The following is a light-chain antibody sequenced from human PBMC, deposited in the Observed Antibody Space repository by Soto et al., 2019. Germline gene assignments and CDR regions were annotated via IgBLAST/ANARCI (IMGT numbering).Light chain of an antibody. Sequence: QSVLTQPPSVSGAPGQRVTISCTGSSSNIGTGFDVHWYQQLPGTAPKLLIFGNSNRPSGVPDRFSGSTSGTSASLAFTGLQTEDEADYYCQSYDSSLSGSVFGGGTKVTVL. CDR2: GNS. V-gene: IGLV1-40*01. J-gene: IGLJ3*02. CDR1: SSNIGTGFD. CDR3: QSYDSSLSGSV.